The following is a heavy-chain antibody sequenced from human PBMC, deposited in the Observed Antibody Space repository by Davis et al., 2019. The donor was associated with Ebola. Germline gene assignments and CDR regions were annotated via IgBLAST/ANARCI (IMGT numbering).Heavy chain of an antibody. V-gene: IGHV4-34*01. CDR2: INHSGST. J-gene: IGHJ4*02. CDR1: GGSFSGYY. CDR3: ASMDYYGSGSYGEY. Sequence: PSETLSLTCAVYGGSFSGYYWSWIRQPPGKGLEWIGEINHSGSTNYNPSLKSRVTISVDTSKNQFSLKLSSVTAADTAVYYCASMDYYGSGSYGEYWGQGTLVTVSS. D-gene: IGHD3-10*01.